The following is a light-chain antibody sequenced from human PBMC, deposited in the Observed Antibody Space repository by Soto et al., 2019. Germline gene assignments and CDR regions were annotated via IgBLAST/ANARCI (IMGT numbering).Light chain of an antibody. CDR2: DPS. CDR3: QQSNRYVCT. V-gene: IGKV1-5*01. Sequence: DIQMTQSPSTLSASVGDRVTITCRASQGISSWLAWYQQKPGKAPTLLIYDPSSLDSGVPSRFSVSGSRTDSTLAIGSLQRDDLASYFRQQSNRYVCTFGPGTQLDIK. J-gene: IGKJ2*02. CDR1: QGISSW.